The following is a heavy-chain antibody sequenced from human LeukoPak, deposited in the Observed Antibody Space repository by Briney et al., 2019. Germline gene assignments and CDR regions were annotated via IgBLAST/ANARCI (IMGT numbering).Heavy chain of an antibody. V-gene: IGHV1-46*01. D-gene: IGHD3-22*01. CDR1: GYTFTSYY. J-gene: IGHJ3*02. CDR3: ARDSHYYDSSGSAASSDAFDI. Sequence: ASVKVSCKASGYTFTSYYIHWVRQAPGQGLEWMGIINPSGGSTSYAQKFQGRVTMTRGMSTSTVYMELSSLRSEDTAVYYCARDSHYYDSSGSAASSDAFDIWGQGTMVTVSS. CDR2: INPSGGST.